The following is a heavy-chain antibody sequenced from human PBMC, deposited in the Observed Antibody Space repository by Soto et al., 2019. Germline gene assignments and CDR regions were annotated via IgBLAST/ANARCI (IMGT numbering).Heavy chain of an antibody. CDR3: AREALRRGALDY. CDR2: IIPAFGTP. Sequence: QVQLVQSGAEVKKPGSSVKVSCAASGGSLNNYAVSWVRRTPGQGFEWLGEIIPAFGTPNYAQKFQDRVTITADVLTNTVFMELSSLRSEDTAEYYCAREALRRGALDYWGQGSLVTVSS. CDR1: GGSLNNYA. J-gene: IGHJ4*02. V-gene: IGHV1-69*01. D-gene: IGHD6-6*01.